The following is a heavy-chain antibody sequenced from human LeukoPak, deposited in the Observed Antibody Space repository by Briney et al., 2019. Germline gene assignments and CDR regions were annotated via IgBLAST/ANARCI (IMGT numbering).Heavy chain of an antibody. CDR3: ARERYWGGDCYSFAFDI. J-gene: IGHJ3*02. CDR2: FYSGGGNT. D-gene: IGHD2-21*02. V-gene: IGHV3-66*01. Sequence: GSLRLSCAASGFTVSDNYMSWVRQAPGKGLEWVSVFYSGGGNTNYANSVKGRFTISRDNSKNTLYLQMNSLRAEDTAVYYCARERYWGGDCYSFAFDIWGQGTMVTVSS. CDR1: GFTVSDNY.